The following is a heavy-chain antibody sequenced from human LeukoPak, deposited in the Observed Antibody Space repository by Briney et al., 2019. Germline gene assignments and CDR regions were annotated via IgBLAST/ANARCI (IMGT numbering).Heavy chain of an antibody. CDR2: ISKSSSYI. J-gene: IGHJ4*02. Sequence: GGSETLFCAASGLTLSSYRTNWVRQAPGKGLEWFSSISKSSSYIYYADSVMGRFTISRDNAKNSLYLQMNSLRAEDTAVYYCARGAYFDYWGQGTLVTASS. CDR3: ARGAYFDY. V-gene: IGHV3-21*01. CDR1: GLTLSSYR.